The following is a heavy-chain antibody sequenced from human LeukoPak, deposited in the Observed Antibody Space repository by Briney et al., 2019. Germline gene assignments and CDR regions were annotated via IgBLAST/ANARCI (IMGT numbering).Heavy chain of an antibody. CDR2: IYYSGST. CDR1: GGSISSSSYY. J-gene: IGHJ4*02. D-gene: IGHD3-10*01. V-gene: IGHV4-39*02. CDR3: ARERFGELSY. Sequence: SGTLSLTCTVSGGSISSSSYYWGWIRQPPGKGLEWIGSIYYSGSTYYNPSLKSRVTISVDTSKNQFSLKLSSVTAADTAVYYCARERFGELSYWGQGTLVTVSS.